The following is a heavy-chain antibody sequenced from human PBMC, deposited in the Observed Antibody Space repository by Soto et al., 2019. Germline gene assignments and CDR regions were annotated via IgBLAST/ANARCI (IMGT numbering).Heavy chain of an antibody. CDR2: IYYSGST. Sequence: SETLSLTCTVSGGSISSGDYYWSWIRQPPGKGLEWIGYIYYSGSTYYNPSLKSRVTISVDTSKNQFSLKLSSVTAADTAVYCCARAVYDFWSGYRYMDVWGQGTTVTVSS. V-gene: IGHV4-30-4*01. D-gene: IGHD3-3*01. J-gene: IGHJ6*03. CDR3: ARAVYDFWSGYRYMDV. CDR1: GGSISSGDYY.